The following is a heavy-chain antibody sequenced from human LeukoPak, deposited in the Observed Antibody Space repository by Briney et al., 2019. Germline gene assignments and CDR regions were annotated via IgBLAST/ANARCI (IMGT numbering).Heavy chain of an antibody. CDR1: GFTFSSYS. CDR3: AREDVDSWSGWIDY. Sequence: GGSLRLSCAASGFTFSSYSMNWVRQAPGKGLEWVSYISSSSSTIYYADSVKGRFTISRDNAKNSLYLQMNSLRAEDTAVYYCAREDVDSWSGWIDYWGQGTLVTVSS. V-gene: IGHV3-48*01. CDR2: ISSSSSTI. J-gene: IGHJ4*02. D-gene: IGHD3-3*01.